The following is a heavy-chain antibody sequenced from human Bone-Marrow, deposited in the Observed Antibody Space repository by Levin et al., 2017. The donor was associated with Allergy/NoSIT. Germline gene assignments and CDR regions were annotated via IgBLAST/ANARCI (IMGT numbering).Heavy chain of an antibody. D-gene: IGHD6-19*01. CDR3: AKVVQPWLVRFAFDV. CDR1: GFTFNSYA. CDR2: ISATGTSR. V-gene: IGHV3-23*01. J-gene: IGHJ3*01. Sequence: GGSLRLSCAASGFTFNSYAMAWVRQAPGKGLEWVSDISATGTSRYYADSVKGRFTISRDSSKNTLYLQMNSLRAEDTARYYCAKVVQPWLVRFAFDVWGQGTMVTVSS.